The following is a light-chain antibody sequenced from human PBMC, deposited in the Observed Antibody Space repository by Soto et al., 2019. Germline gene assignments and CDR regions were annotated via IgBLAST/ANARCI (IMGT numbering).Light chain of an antibody. CDR1: QTISRSY. Sequence: EIVLTQSPGTLSLSLGEIATLSFSASQTISRSYLAWYQQKPGQAPRLLIYGASTGVTGVPARFSGSGSGTEFTLTISSLQSEDFAVYYCQQYNNWPRTFGQGTKVDIK. V-gene: IGKV3-15*01. CDR2: GAS. CDR3: QQYNNWPRT. J-gene: IGKJ1*01.